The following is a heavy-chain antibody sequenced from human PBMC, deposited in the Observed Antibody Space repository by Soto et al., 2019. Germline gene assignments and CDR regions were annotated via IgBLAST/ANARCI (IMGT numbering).Heavy chain of an antibody. D-gene: IGHD3-22*01. V-gene: IGHV4-30-4*01. J-gene: IGHJ4*02. CDR3: ARLYDSSGFSYYFDY. CDR2: IYYSGST. Sequence: SETLSLTCTVSGGSISSGDYYWRWIRQPPGKGLEWIGSIYYSGSTYYNPSLKSRVTISVDTSKNQFSLKLNSVTAADTAVYYCARLYDSSGFSYYFDYWGQGTLVTVSS. CDR1: GGSISSGDYY.